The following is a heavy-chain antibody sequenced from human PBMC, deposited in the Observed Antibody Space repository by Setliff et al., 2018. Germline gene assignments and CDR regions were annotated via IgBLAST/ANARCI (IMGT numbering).Heavy chain of an antibody. CDR3: ARQDASNWFDP. V-gene: IGHV4-61*09. CDR1: GGSISSGSYY. Sequence: SETLSLTCTVSGGSISSGSYYWSWIRQPAGKGLEWIGYIYNGGSTNYNPSLKSRVTISVDTSKNQFSLKLSSVTAADTAVYYCARQDASNWFDPWGQGTLVTVSS. CDR2: IYNGGST. J-gene: IGHJ5*02.